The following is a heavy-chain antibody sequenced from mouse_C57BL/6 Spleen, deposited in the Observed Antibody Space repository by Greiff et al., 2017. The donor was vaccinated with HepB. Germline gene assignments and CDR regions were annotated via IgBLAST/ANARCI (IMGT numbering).Heavy chain of an antibody. CDR3: AMGKAYYSNYVDY. V-gene: IGHV1-74*01. CDR1: GYTFTSYW. CDR2: IHPSDSDT. Sequence: QVQLKQPGAELVKPGASVKVSCKASGYTFTSYWMHWVKQRPGQGLEWIGRIHPSDSDTNYNQKFKGKATLTVDKSSSTAYMQLSSLTSEDSAVYYCAMGKAYYSNYVDYWGQGTSVTVSS. D-gene: IGHD2-5*01. J-gene: IGHJ4*01.